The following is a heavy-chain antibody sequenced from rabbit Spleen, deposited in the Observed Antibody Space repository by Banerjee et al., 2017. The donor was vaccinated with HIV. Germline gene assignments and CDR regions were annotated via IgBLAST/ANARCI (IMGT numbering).Heavy chain of an antibody. V-gene: IGHV1S7*01. CDR3: TRGYAGYAGLGYAQLDL. D-gene: IGHD7-1*01. Sequence: QLKESGGGLVQPGGSLKLSCEGSGFDFSSYYMSWVRQAPGKGLEWIGYIDPLFGSTYYASWVNGRFTISSHNAQNTLYLQLNSLTAADTATYFCTRGYAGYAGLGYAQLDLWGQGTLVTVS. CDR2: IDPLFGST. J-gene: IGHJ3*01. CDR1: GFDFSSYY.